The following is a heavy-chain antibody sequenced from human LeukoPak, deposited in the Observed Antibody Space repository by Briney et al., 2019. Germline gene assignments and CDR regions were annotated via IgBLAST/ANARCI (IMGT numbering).Heavy chain of an antibody. CDR1: GFTFSSYW. CDR3: ARAPRLGYCSGGSCYSVRDYYGVDV. D-gene: IGHD2-15*01. CDR2: IKQDGSEK. V-gene: IGHV3-7*03. J-gene: IGHJ6*02. Sequence: GGSLRLSCAASGFTFSSYWMSWVRQAPGKGLEWVANIKQDGSEKYYVDSVKGRFTISRDNAKNSLYLQMNSLRAEDTAVYYCARAPRLGYCSGGSCYSVRDYYGVDVWGQGTTVTVSS.